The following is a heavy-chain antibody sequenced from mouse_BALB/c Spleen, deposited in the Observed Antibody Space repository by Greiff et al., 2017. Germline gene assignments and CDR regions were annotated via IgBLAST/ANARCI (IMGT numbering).Heavy chain of an antibody. J-gene: IGHJ4*01. CDR2: ISNGGGST. D-gene: IGHD2-14*01. CDR3: ARRGGTALYYAMDY. Sequence: EVMLVESGGGLVQPGGSLKLSCAASGFTFSSYTMSWVRQTPEKRLEWVAYISNGGGSTYYPDTVKGRFTISRDNAKNTLYLQMSSLKSEDTAVYYCARRGGTALYYAMDYWGQGTSVTVSS. CDR1: GFTFSSYT. V-gene: IGHV5-12-2*01.